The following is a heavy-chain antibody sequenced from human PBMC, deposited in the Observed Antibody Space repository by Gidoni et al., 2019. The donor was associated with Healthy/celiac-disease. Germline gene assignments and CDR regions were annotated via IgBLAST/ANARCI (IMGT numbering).Heavy chain of an antibody. CDR1: GFPFDDYA. D-gene: IGHD6-19*01. J-gene: IGHJ6*02. V-gene: IGHV3-9*01. CDR3: SGCSYYYYGMDV. CDR2: ISWNSGSI. Sequence: EVQLVESGGGLVQPGRSLRRSCAASGFPFDDYAMHWVRQAPGKGLEWVSGISWNSGSIGYADYVKGRFTISRDNAKNSLYLQMNSLRAEDTALYYCSGCSYYYYGMDVWGQGTTVTVSS.